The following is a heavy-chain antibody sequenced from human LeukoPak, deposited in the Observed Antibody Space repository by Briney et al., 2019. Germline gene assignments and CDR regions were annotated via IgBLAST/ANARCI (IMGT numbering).Heavy chain of an antibody. CDR3: ARMGYCSGGSCYSVGWFDP. CDR2: ISAYNGNT. V-gene: IGHV1-18*01. D-gene: IGHD2-15*01. J-gene: IGHJ5*02. Sequence: ASVKVSCKASGYTFTSYGISWVRQAPGQGLEWMGWISAYNGNTNYAQKLQGRVTMTTDTSTSTAYMELRSLRSDDTAVYYCARMGYCSGGSCYSVGWFDPWGQGTLVTVSS. CDR1: GYTFTSYG.